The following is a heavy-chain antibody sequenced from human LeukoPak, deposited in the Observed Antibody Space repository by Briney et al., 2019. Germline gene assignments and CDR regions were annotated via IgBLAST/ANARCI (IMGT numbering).Heavy chain of an antibody. J-gene: IGHJ6*02. CDR1: GFTFSSYG. Sequence: PGGSLRLSCAASGFTFSSYGMHWVRQAPGKGLEWVAVISYDGSNKYYTDSVKGRFTISRDNSKNTLYLQMNSLRAEDTAVYYCAKDGGWGTGYCSSTCCYWEYGMDVWGQGTTVTVSS. V-gene: IGHV3-30*18. CDR3: AKDGGWGTGYCSSTCCYWEYGMDV. D-gene: IGHD2-2*03. CDR2: ISYDGSNK.